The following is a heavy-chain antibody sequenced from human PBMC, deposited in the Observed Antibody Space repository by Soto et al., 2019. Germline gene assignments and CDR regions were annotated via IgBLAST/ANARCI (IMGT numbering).Heavy chain of an antibody. Sequence: PSETLSLTCTVSGGSISSGGYYWSWIRQHPGKGLEWIGYIYYSGSTYYNPSLKSRVTISVDTSKNQFSLKLSPVTAADTAVYYCARYYDSSGCIDYWGQGTLVTVSS. CDR2: IYYSGST. V-gene: IGHV4-31*03. D-gene: IGHD3-22*01. J-gene: IGHJ4*02. CDR1: GGSISSGGYY. CDR3: ARYYDSSGCIDY.